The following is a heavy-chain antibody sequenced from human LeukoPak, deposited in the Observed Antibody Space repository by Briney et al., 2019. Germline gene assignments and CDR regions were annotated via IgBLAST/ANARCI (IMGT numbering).Heavy chain of an antibody. Sequence: GGSLRLSCAASGFTFSSYAMSWVRQAPGKGLEWVSAISGSGDSTYYGDSVKGRFTISKDNAKNTVYLQMNNLRAEDTAVYYCVSFYETYWGRGTLVTVSS. V-gene: IGHV3-23*01. CDR1: GFTFSSYA. D-gene: IGHD2-2*01. CDR2: ISGSGDST. J-gene: IGHJ4*02. CDR3: VSFYETY.